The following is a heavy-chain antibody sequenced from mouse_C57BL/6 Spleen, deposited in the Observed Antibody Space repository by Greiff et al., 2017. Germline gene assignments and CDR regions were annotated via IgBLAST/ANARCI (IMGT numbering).Heavy chain of an antibody. CDR2: ISDGGSYT. D-gene: IGHD1-1*01. J-gene: IGHJ1*03. V-gene: IGHV5-4*01. CDR1: GFTFSSYA. CDR3: ARGHYYGSSSDV. Sequence: EVQRVESGGGLVKPGGSLKLSCAASGFTFSSYAMSWVRQTPEKRLEWVATISDGGSYTYYPENVKGRFTISRDNAKNNLYLQMSHLKSEDTAMYYCARGHYYGSSSDVWGTGTTVTVSS.